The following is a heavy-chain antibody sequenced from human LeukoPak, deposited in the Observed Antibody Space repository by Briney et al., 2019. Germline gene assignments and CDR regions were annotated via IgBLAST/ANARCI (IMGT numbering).Heavy chain of an antibody. CDR1: GDSVSSNSAA. CDR3: ARGTSYQYYYYYYYYMDV. CDR2: TYYRSKWYN. J-gene: IGHJ6*03. D-gene: IGHD1-26*01. Sequence: SQTLSLTCAISGDSVSSNSAAWNWIRQSPSRGLEWLGRTYYRSKWYNDYAVSVKSRITINPDTSKNQFSLQLNSVTPEDTAVYYCARGTSYQYYYYYYYYMDVWGKGTTVTVSS. V-gene: IGHV6-1*01.